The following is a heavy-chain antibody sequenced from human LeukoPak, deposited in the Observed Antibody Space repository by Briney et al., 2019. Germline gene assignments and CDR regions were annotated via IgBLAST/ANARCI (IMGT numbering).Heavy chain of an antibody. CDR1: GDSVSSTSSV. Sequence: SQTLSLTCAISGDSVSSTSSVWTWVRQSPSRGLEWLGRTYYRSKWTNDYDLSVKSRITIKPDTSKNQFSLKLSSVTAADTAVYYCARGLYYCSGGSCYLVYAFDIWGQGTMVTVSS. CDR2: TYYRSKWTN. V-gene: IGHV6-1*01. CDR3: ARGLYYCSGGSCYLVYAFDI. D-gene: IGHD2-15*01. J-gene: IGHJ3*02.